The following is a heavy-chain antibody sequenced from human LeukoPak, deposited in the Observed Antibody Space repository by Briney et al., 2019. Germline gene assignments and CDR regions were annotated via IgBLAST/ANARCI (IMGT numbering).Heavy chain of an antibody. J-gene: IGHJ4*02. Sequence: GGSLRLSCAASGFTFSDFYMHWVRQAPGKGLEWVARSRNKANSYTTQYAASVNGRFIISRDESENSLSLQMSSLKTEDTAVYYCARGYNSFDYWGQGTLVTVSS. V-gene: IGHV3-72*01. D-gene: IGHD1-14*01. CDR1: GFTFSDFY. CDR2: SRNKANSYTT. CDR3: ARGYNSFDY.